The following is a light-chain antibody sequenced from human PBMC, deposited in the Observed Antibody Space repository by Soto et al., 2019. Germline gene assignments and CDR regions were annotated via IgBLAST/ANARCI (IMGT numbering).Light chain of an antibody. CDR3: QKYNSAQWT. CDR1: QGISNY. Sequence: DIQMTPSPSSLSASVGDRVTITCRAIQGISNYVAWYQQKPGKVPTLLIYAASTLQSGVRYRFSGSGSGTDFTLTISSMPPEDVATYYCQKYNSAQWTFGQGTKV. CDR2: AAS. J-gene: IGKJ1*01. V-gene: IGKV1-27*01.